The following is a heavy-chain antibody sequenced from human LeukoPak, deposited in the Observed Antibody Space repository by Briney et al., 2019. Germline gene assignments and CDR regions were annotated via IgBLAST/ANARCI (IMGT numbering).Heavy chain of an antibody. J-gene: IGHJ4*02. CDR2: ISSSSYI. V-gene: IGHV3-21*01. Sequence: GGSLRLSCAASGFTFSSYSMNWVRQAPGKGLEWVSSISSSSYIYYADSVKGRFTISRGNAKNSLYLQMNSLRAEDTAVYYCATEDDYGDAGVDYWGQGTLVTVSS. CDR3: ATEDDYGDAGVDY. D-gene: IGHD4-17*01. CDR1: GFTFSSYS.